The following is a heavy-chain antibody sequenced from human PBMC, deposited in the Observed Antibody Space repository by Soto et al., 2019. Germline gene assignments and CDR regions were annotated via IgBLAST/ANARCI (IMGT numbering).Heavy chain of an antibody. D-gene: IGHD3-22*01. CDR1: GGTFSSYA. CDR2: IIPIFGTA. J-gene: IGHJ4*02. CDR3: ASGYYYDSSGYPDPFDY. Sequence: SVKVSCKASGGTFSSYAISWVRQAPGQGLEWMGGIIPIFGTANYAQKFQGRVTITADESTSTAYMELSSLRSEDTAVYYCASGYYYDSSGYPDPFDYLGQGTLVTVSS. V-gene: IGHV1-69*13.